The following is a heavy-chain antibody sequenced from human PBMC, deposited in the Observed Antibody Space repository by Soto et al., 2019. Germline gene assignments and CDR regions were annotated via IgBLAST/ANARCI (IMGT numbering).Heavy chain of an antibody. Sequence: GSLLLACAASGFTFSSYEMNWVRQAPGKGLEWVSYISSSGSTIYYADSVKGRFTISRDNAKNSLYLKMKSLRAEDTAVYYCARSAEYYYYYGMDVWGQGTTVTVS. CDR2: ISSSGSTI. CDR1: GFTFSSYE. J-gene: IGHJ6*02. CDR3: ARSAEYYYYYGMDV. V-gene: IGHV3-48*03.